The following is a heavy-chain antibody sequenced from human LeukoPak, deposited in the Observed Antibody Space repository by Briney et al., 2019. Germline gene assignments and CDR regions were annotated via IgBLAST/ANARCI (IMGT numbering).Heavy chain of an antibody. CDR2: ISGSGGGT. CDR1: GFTFSTYA. CDR3: AKGWNIAFDF. D-gene: IGHD2/OR15-2a*01. J-gene: IGHJ4*02. Sequence: GGSLRLSCAASGFTFSTYAMSWVRQAPGKGLEWVSTISGSGGGTYYAGSVKGRFTISRDNSKITLYLQMNSLRAEDTAVYYCAKGWNIAFDFWGQGTLVTVSS. V-gene: IGHV3-23*01.